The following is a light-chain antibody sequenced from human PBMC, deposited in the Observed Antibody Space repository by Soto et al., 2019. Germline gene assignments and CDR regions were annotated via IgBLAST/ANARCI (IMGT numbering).Light chain of an antibody. CDR1: GNDVGGYNY. CDR2: EVI. V-gene: IGLV2-14*01. Sequence: QSALTQPASVSGSPGQSITISCTGTGNDVGGYNYVSWYQQHPGKAPNLMIYEVITRPAGVSDRFSGSKSGNTASLTISGLQAEDEADYYCSSYTSGSAPVVFGGGTKLTVL. J-gene: IGLJ2*01. CDR3: SSYTSGSAPVV.